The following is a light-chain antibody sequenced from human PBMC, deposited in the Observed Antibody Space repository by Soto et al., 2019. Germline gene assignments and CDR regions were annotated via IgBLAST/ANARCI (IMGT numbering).Light chain of an antibody. V-gene: IGKV3-20*01. CDR1: QTVSRNY. J-gene: IGKJ5*01. CDR2: AAS. CDR3: QQYAASPIT. Sequence: EIVLTQSPATLSLSPGEGTTLSCRASQTVSRNYLAWYQQKRGQAPRLLIYAASNRAPGIPDRFSGSGSGTDFTLTIIRLEPEDFAVFYCQQYAASPITFGQGTRLEIK.